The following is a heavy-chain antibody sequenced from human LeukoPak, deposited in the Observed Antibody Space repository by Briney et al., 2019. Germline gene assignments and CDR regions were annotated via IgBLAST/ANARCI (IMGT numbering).Heavy chain of an antibody. CDR2: IGGCSSDI. D-gene: IGHD1-26*01. V-gene: IGHV3-21*01. Sequence: GGSLRLSCAGSAFTFSSYSMNWVRQAPGKGLEWVSSIGGCSSDIYYAASVKGRFTISRDNAKNSLYLQMKSLRAEDTAVYYCARRGFHDYSGFDYWGQGTLVTVSS. J-gene: IGHJ4*02. CDR1: AFTFSSYS. CDR3: ARRGFHDYSGFDY.